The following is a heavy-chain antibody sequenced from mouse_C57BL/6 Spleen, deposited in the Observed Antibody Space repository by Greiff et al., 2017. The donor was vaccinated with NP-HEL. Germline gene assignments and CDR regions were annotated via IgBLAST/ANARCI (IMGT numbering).Heavy chain of an antibody. CDR2: INPSTGGT. Sequence: EVKLMESGPELVKPGASVKISCKASGYSFTGYYMNWVKQSPEKSLEWIGEINPSTGGTTYNQKFKAKATLTVDKSSSTAYMQLKSLTSEDSAVYYCARREGNYLFAYWGQGTLVTVSA. CDR1: GYSFTGYY. CDR3: ARREGNYLFAY. J-gene: IGHJ3*01. D-gene: IGHD2-1*01. V-gene: IGHV1-42*01.